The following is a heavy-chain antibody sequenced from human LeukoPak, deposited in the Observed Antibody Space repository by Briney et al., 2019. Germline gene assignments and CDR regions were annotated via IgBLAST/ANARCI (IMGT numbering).Heavy chain of an antibody. D-gene: IGHD1-26*01. CDR3: ASRGELLTIDY. J-gene: IGHJ4*02. Sequence: GGSLRLSCAASGFTFSSYAMHWVRQAPGKGLEWVAVISYDGSNKYYADSVKGRFTISRDNSKNTLYLQMNSLRAEDTAVYYCASRGELLTIDYWGQGTLVTVSS. CDR2: ISYDGSNK. V-gene: IGHV3-30*04. CDR1: GFTFSSYA.